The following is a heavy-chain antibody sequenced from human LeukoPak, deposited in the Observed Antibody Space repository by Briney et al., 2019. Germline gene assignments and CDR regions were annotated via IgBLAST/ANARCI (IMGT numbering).Heavy chain of an antibody. CDR1: GFRFDDFA. CDR2: ISWNSGNI. J-gene: IGHJ3*01. D-gene: IGHD5-24*01. CDR3: AMKAVPRPRLHDAFDF. Sequence: GGSLRLSCAASGFRFDDFAMHWVRQAPGKGLEWVSGISWNSGNIGYADSVKGRFTISRDNSKNTLYLQMNSLRADDTAVYYCAMKAVPRPRLHDAFDFWGQGTVVSVSS. V-gene: IGHV3-9*01.